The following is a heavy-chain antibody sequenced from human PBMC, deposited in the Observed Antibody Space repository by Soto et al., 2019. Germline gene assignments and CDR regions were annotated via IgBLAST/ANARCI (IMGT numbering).Heavy chain of an antibody. V-gene: IGHV1-46*01. CDR3: ARPLDQQLPNHSFFSGMYV. J-gene: IGHJ6*01. CDR1: GYTLTSDY. D-gene: IGHD6-13*01. Sequence: ASVKVSCKAPGYTLTSDYMHWVRQAPGQGLEWMGIINPSGGSTNYAQKFQGRVTMTRDTSTSTVYMELSSLRSEDTAVYYCARPLDQQLPNHSFFSGMYVWG. CDR2: INPSGGST.